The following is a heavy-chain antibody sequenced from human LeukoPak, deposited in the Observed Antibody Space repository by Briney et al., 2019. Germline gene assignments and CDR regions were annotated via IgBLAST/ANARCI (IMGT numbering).Heavy chain of an antibody. J-gene: IGHJ6*02. V-gene: IGHV4-34*01. CDR1: GGSCSVYY. Sequence: SETLSLTCAVYGGSCSVYYWSWVRLFPAKGLEWIGEINHTGGTNYTPSLNSRVTISRDASKSQVSLTVNSVTAADTAVYYCARGGYSNNGQIYYSGMDVWGQGTTVTVSS. CDR2: INHTGGT. CDR3: ARGGYSNNGQIYYSGMDV. D-gene: IGHD4-11*01.